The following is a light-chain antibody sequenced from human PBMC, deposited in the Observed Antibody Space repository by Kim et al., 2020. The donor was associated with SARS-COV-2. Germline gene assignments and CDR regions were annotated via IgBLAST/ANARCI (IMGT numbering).Light chain of an antibody. CDR2: DAS. V-gene: IGKV3-20*01. CDR1: RTVAGNY. CDR3: QQYGTSPCT. Sequence: FSPGKTATLSCRASRTVAGNYLAWYQQKPGQAPRLLSFDASTRAPGISDRFSGSGSGTDFTLTISRLEPEDFAVYHCQQYGTSPCTFGQGTKLEI. J-gene: IGKJ2*02.